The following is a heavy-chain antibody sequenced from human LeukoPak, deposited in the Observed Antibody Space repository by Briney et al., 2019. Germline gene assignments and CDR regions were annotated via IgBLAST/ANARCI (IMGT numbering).Heavy chain of an antibody. J-gene: IGHJ4*02. CDR1: GYTFTSYD. Sequence: ASVKVSCKASGYTFTSYDISWVRQAPGQGLEWMGWISAYNGNTNYAQKLQGRVTMTTDTSTSTAYTELRSLRSDDTAVYYCARERNYGKYYFDYWGQETLVTVSS. CDR3: ARERNYGKYYFDY. D-gene: IGHD4-11*01. CDR2: ISAYNGNT. V-gene: IGHV1-18*01.